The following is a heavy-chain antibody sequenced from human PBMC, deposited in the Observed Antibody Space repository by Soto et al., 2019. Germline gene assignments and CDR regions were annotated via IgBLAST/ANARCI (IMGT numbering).Heavy chain of an antibody. J-gene: IGHJ6*02. D-gene: IGHD1-7*01. Sequence: GASVKVSCKASGYTFTGYYMHWVRQAPGQGLEWMGWINPNSGGTNYAQKFQGRVTMTRDTSISTAYMELSRLRSDDTAVYYCAGELELRPDLYYYYYVMDVWGQGTTVTVSS. V-gene: IGHV1-2*02. CDR3: AGELELRPDLYYYYYVMDV. CDR2: INPNSGGT. CDR1: GYTFTGYY.